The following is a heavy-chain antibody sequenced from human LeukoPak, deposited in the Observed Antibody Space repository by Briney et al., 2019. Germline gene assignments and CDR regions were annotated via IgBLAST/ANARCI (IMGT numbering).Heavy chain of an antibody. CDR1: GYTFTGYY. Sequence: ASVKVSCQASGYTFTGYYMHWVRQAPAKGLEWMGWIYPNSGGTNYAQKFQGRVTMTRDTSISTAYMELSRLRSDDTAVYYCATDSSTVTTQDWFDPWGQGTLVTVSS. J-gene: IGHJ5*02. D-gene: IGHD4-17*01. CDR2: IYPNSGGT. CDR3: ATDSSTVTTQDWFDP. V-gene: IGHV1-2*02.